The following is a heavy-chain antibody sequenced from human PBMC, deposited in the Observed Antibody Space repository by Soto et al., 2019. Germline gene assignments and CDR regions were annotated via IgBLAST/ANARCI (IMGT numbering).Heavy chain of an antibody. V-gene: IGHV4-59*01. Sequence: QVQLQESGPGLVKPSETLSLTCTVSGGSISSYYWSWIRQPPGKGLEWIGYIYYSGSTNYNPSLKGRSTITVDTSKNQFSLKLSSVTDADTAVCSCAGRYGYGFDIWGQGTMVTVSS. D-gene: IGHD1-26*01. J-gene: IGHJ3*02. CDR2: IYYSGST. CDR3: AGRYGYGFDI. CDR1: GGSISSYY.